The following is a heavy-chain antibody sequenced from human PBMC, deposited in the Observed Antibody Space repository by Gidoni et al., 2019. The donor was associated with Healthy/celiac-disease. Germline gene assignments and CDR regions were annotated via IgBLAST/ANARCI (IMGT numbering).Heavy chain of an antibody. CDR3: ARGLGAFDI. D-gene: IGHD3-16*01. Sequence: EVQLVESGGGLVQPGGSLRLSCVGSGFTFSDYYIDWVRQPPGKGLEWVGRTRNKGKITEYAASVKGRFTVSRDDSKNSLYLQMNSLKTEDTAVYYCARGLGAFDIWGQGIMVTVSS. CDR1: GFTFSDYY. V-gene: IGHV3-72*01. J-gene: IGHJ3*02. CDR2: TRNKGKIT.